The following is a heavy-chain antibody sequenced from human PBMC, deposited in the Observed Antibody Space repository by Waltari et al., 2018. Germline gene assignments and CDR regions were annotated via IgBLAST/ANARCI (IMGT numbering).Heavy chain of an antibody. CDR1: GGSISSSNW. J-gene: IGHJ4*02. CDR3: ARLDYGDYNYYFDY. D-gene: IGHD4-17*01. CDR2: IYHSGGT. Sequence: QVQLQESGPGLVKPSGTLSLTCAVSGGSISSSNWWSWVRQPPGKGLEWIGEIYHSGGTNYNPSLKGRVTKSVDKSKNQCSLKVSSVTAADAAVYYCARLDYGDYNYYFDYWGQGTLVTVSS. V-gene: IGHV4-4*02.